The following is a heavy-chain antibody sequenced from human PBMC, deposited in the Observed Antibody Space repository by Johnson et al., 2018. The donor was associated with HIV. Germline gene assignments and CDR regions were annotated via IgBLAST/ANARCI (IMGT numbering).Heavy chain of an antibody. CDR3: AKGGGYGEDDAFDI. CDR1: GFTFSSYA. J-gene: IGHJ3*02. V-gene: IGHV3-30-3*01. D-gene: IGHD3-22*01. CDR2: ISYDGSNK. Sequence: QVQLVESGGGVVQPGRSLRLSCAASGFTFSSYAMHWVRQAPGKGLEWVAVISYDGSNKYYADSVKGRFTISRDNSKNTLYLQMNSLRGEDTALYCCAKGGGYGEDDAFDIWGQGTMVTVSS.